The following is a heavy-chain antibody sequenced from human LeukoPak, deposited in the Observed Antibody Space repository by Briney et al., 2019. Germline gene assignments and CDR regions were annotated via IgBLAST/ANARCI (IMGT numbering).Heavy chain of an antibody. CDR1: GGSFSGYY. D-gene: IGHD6-13*01. V-gene: IGHV4-34*01. CDR3: ARGRYLTTGGGAAAGFLDY. Sequence: PSETLSLTCAVYGGSFSGYYWSWIRQPPGKGLEWIGEINHSGSTNYNPSPKRRVTISVDTSQNQFSVRLSSVTAADTAVYYCARGRYLTTGGGAAAGFLDYWGQGTLVTVSS. J-gene: IGHJ4*02. CDR2: INHSGST.